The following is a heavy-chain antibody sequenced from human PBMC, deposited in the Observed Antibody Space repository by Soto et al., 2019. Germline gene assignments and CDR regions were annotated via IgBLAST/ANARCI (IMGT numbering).Heavy chain of an antibody. CDR1: GYTFTSYY. V-gene: IGHV1-46*01. J-gene: IGHJ4*02. CDR3: ARPYCGGDCYSSFDY. Sequence: QVQLVQSGAEVKKPGASVKVSCKASGYTFTSYYMHWVRQAPGQGLEWMGIINPSGGSTSYAQKFQGRVTMTRDTSTSTVYMELSSLRSEDTAVYYCARPYCGGDCYSSFDYWGQGTLVTVSS. D-gene: IGHD2-21*02. CDR2: INPSGGST.